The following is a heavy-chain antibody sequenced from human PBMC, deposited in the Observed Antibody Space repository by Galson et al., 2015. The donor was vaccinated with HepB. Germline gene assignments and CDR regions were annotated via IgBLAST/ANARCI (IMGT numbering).Heavy chain of an antibody. CDR1: GYTFTGYY. CDR3: ARGREVLRYFDWLPASGHDAFDI. Sequence: SVKVSCKASGYTFTGYYMHWVRQAPGPGLEWMGWINPNSGGTNYAQKFQGWVTMTRDTSISTAYMELSRLRSDDTAVYYCARGREVLRYFDWLPASGHDAFDIWGQGTMVTVSS. CDR2: INPNSGGT. D-gene: IGHD3-9*01. J-gene: IGHJ3*02. V-gene: IGHV1-2*04.